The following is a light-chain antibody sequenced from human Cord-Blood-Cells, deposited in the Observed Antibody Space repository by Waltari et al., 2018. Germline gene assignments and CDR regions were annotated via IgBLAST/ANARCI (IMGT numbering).Light chain of an antibody. CDR2: AAS. CDR1: QGISSY. Sequence: AIRMTHSPSSFSASTGDRVTITCRASQGISSYLAWYQQKPGKAPKLLIYAASTLQSGVPSMFSGSGSGTDVTLAISCLQSEDFATYYCRQYYSYPLTFVGGTKVLIK. V-gene: IGKV1-8*01. J-gene: IGKJ4*01. CDR3: RQYYSYPLT.